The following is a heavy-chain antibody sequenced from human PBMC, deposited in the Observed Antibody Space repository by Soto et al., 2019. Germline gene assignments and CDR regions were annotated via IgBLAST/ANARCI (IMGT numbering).Heavy chain of an antibody. V-gene: IGHV4-61*01. J-gene: IGHJ3*02. Sequence: PSETLSLTCAVVGGSVNSGNYYRSWIRQPPGKGLEWIGEMSHSGGTHFNPSLKSRVTISVDTSKNQFSLKMSSVTAADTALYYCARVERGTATTVVDAFDIWGPGTMVTVSS. CDR2: MSHSGGT. CDR3: ARVERGTATTVVDAFDI. D-gene: IGHD1-1*01. CDR1: GGSVNSGNYY.